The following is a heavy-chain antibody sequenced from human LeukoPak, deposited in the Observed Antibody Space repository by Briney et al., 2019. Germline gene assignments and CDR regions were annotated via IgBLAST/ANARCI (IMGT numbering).Heavy chain of an antibody. CDR2: IYYTGSS. J-gene: IGHJ4*02. V-gene: IGHV4-39*01. CDR1: GGSIRSSDDY. CDR3: ARGIPGYFGTSGYYYEY. D-gene: IGHD3-22*01. Sequence: SETLSLTCSVSGGSIRSSDDYWGFVRQTPGKGLEWMGSIYYTGSSHYNPSLKSRATISVDTSKNQFSLKLTSVTAADTAVYYCARGIPGYFGTSGYYYEYWGQGTLVTVSS.